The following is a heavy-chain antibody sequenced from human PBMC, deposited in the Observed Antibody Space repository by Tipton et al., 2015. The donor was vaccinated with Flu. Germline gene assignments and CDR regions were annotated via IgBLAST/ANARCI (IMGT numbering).Heavy chain of an antibody. V-gene: IGHV3-23*01. D-gene: IGHD6-19*01. Sequence: GSLRLSCAVSGFNFRSYAMHWVRQAPGRGLEWVSSVSASGLSIYYADSVKGRFTISRDNSKNTLYLQMHSLRGEDTAVYYCAKDRQWAVPDTGTFVIFDYWGQGTLVAVSS. CDR1: GFNFRSYA. CDR2: VSASGLSI. J-gene: IGHJ4*02. CDR3: AKDRQWAVPDTGTFVIFDY.